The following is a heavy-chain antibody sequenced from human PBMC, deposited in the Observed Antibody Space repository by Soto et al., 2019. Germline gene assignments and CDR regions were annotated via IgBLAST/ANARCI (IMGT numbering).Heavy chain of an antibody. J-gene: IGHJ3*02. D-gene: IGHD2-15*01. CDR3: AGEKDPRAFDI. CDR2: IIPILGIA. V-gene: IGHV1-69*02. Sequence: QVQLVQSGSEVKKPGSSVKVSCKASGGTFSSYTISWVRQAPGQGLEWMGRIIPILGIANYAQKFQGRVTITADKSTSTAYMELSSLRSEDTAVYYCAGEKDPRAFDIWGQGTMVTVSS. CDR1: GGTFSSYT.